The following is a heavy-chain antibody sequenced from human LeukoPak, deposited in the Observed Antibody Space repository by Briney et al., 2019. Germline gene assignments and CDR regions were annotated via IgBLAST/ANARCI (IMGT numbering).Heavy chain of an antibody. CDR1: GYTFTGYY. CDR2: INPNSGGT. CDR3: AREREELLDY. J-gene: IGHJ4*02. D-gene: IGHD1-26*01. Sequence: ASVKVSCKASGYTFTGYYIHWVRQAPGQGLEWMGWINPNSGGTHYAHEFQGRVTMTRDTSISTAYMELSRLRSDDTAVYYCAREREELLDYWGQGTLVTVSS. V-gene: IGHV1-2*02.